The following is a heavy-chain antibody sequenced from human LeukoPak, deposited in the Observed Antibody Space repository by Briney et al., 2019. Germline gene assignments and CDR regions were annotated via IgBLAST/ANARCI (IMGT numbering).Heavy chain of an antibody. CDR1: GFSYSGYS. CDR2: ISSGSSYI. V-gene: IGHV3-21*01. CDR3: ARGLRGVIYGYLDY. D-gene: IGHD5-18*01. J-gene: IGHJ4*02. Sequence: PEGSLRLSCAASGFSYSGYSMNWVRQAPGKGLEWVSCISSGSSYIYEADSVKGRFTISRDNARNSLYLQVNSLRADDTAVYYCARGLRGVIYGYLDYWGQGTLVTVSS.